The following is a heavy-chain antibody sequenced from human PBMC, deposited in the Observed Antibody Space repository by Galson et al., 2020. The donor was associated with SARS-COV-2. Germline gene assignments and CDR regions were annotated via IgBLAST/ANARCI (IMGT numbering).Heavy chain of an antibody. J-gene: IGHJ6*03. V-gene: IGHV1-2*02. CDR2: ISPNSGP. CDR1: GYTFSDYY. Sequence: ASVKVSCKASGYTFSDYYIHWVRQAPGQGLEWMGWISPNSGPLYAQDFQGRVTMTRDTSISTVYMELSSLRSDDTAVYYCARGPDYYGIYYYYMDVWGEGTTVTVSS. CDR3: ARGPDYYGIYYYYMDV. D-gene: IGHD3-10*01.